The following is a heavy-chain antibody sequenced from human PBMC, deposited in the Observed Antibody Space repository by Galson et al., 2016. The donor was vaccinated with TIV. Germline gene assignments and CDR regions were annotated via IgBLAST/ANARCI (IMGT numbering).Heavy chain of an antibody. CDR3: ARDLLVEVPAAIYFDL. Sequence: SLRLSCAASGFNFDDYDMYWVRQAPGKGLEWVSGISWNSNSFGYADSVKGRFTISRDNAKNSLYLQMNSLRAEDTAVYYCARDLLVEVPAAIYFDLWGRGTLLTVST. D-gene: IGHD2-2*01. J-gene: IGHJ2*01. CDR2: ISWNSNSF. CDR1: GFNFDDYD. V-gene: IGHV3-9*01.